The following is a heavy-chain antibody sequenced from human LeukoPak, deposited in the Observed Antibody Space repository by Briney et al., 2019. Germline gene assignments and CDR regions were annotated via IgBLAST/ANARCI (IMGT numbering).Heavy chain of an antibody. CDR2: ISYDGSNK. CDR3: ARDQGYCSGGSCYFFHFDY. D-gene: IGHD2-15*01. CDR1: GFTFSSYA. Sequence: GGSLRLSCAASGFTFSSYAMHWVRQAPGKGLEWVAVISYDGSNKYYADSVKGRFTISRDNSKNTLYLQMNSLRAEDTAVYYCARDQGYCSGGSCYFFHFDYWGQGTLVTVSS. J-gene: IGHJ4*02. V-gene: IGHV3-30*04.